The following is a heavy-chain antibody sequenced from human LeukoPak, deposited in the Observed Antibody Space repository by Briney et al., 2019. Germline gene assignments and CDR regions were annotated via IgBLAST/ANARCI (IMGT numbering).Heavy chain of an antibody. CDR2: IYNSGST. J-gene: IGHJ4*02. V-gene: IGHV4-61*01. D-gene: IGHD5-18*01. CDR1: GGSVSSRYYY. Sequence: SETPSLTCTVSGGSVSSRYYYWSWIRQPPGKGLEWIGYIYNSGSTIYNPSLRSRVTMSVDTFKNQLSLKLGSVTAADTAVYYCARGYSLDYWGQGTLVTVSS. CDR3: ARGYSLDY.